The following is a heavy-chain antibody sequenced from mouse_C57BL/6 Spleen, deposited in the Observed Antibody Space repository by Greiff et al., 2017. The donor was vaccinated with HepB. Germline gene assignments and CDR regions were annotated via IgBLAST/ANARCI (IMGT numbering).Heavy chain of an antibody. J-gene: IGHJ4*01. CDR3: ARDYYGSSEDYYAMDY. D-gene: IGHD1-1*01. Sequence: QVQLQQSGAELVKPGASVKISCKASGYAFSSYWMNWVKQRPGKGLEWIGQIYPGDGDTNYNGKFKGKATLTADKSSSTAYMQLSSLTSEDSAVYFCARDYYGSSEDYYAMDYWGQGTSVTVSS. CDR2: IYPGDGDT. V-gene: IGHV1-80*01. CDR1: GYAFSSYW.